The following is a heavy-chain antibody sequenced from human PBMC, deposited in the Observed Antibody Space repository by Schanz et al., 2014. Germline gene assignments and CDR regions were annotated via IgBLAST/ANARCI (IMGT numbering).Heavy chain of an antibody. V-gene: IGHV1-18*01. CDR1: GYTFTSYG. Sequence: QVQLVQSGAEVKKPGASVKVSCKASGYTFTSYGISWVRQAPGQRLEWMGWISAYNGNTKYPQKLQGRVTITRDTSASTAYMELSSLRSEDTAVYSCARGIGGYGANNYFDYWGQGTLVTVSA. D-gene: IGHD5-12*01. J-gene: IGHJ4*02. CDR2: ISAYNGNT. CDR3: ARGIGGYGANNYFDY.